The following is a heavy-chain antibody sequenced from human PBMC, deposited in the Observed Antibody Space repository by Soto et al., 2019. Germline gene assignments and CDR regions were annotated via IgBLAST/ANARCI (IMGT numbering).Heavy chain of an antibody. J-gene: IGHJ4*02. CDR2: IYYSGST. Sequence: SETLSLTCTVSGGSISSGGYYWSWIRQHPGKGLEWIGYIYYSGSTYYNPSLKSRVTISVDTSKNQFSLKLSSVTAADTAVYYCARGSYGQYFDYWGQGTLVTVSS. D-gene: IGHD5-18*01. CDR1: GGSISSGGYY. V-gene: IGHV4-31*03. CDR3: ARGSYGQYFDY.